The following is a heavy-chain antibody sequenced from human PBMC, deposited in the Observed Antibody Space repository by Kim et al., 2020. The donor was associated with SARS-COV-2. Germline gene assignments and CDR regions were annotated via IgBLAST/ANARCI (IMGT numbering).Heavy chain of an antibody. Sequence: ASVKVSCKASGYTFSSCTLIWVRQAPGQGLECMGWINTKTGIPTSAQGFTGRFVLSVDTSVSTAYLQINSLKAEDTAVYYCARVWGYGMDVWGQGTTVTVSS. CDR2: INTKTGIP. J-gene: IGHJ6*02. CDR3: ARVWGYGMDV. V-gene: IGHV7-4-1*02. D-gene: IGHD3-16*01. CDR1: GYTFSSCT.